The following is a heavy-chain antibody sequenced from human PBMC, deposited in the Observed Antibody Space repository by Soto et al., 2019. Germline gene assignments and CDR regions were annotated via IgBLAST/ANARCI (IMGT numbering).Heavy chain of an antibody. CDR2: MYYSGNA. V-gene: IGHV4-59*01. D-gene: IGHD1-26*01. CDR3: AREYPVHSAYFDY. CDR1: GASISRYY. J-gene: IGHJ4*02. Sequence: PSETLSLTCTVSGASISRYYWSWIRQSPGKGLEWIGYMYYSGNANYNPSLRSRITISVDTSKNQFSLNLNSVTAADTAVYYCAREYPVHSAYFDYWGQRILDTGSS.